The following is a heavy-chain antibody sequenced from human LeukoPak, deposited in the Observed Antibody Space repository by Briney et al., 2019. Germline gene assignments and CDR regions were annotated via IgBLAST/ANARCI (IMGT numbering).Heavy chain of an antibody. Sequence: PGGSLRLSCAADGFTFRKHWMSWVRQAPGKGLEWVANIKQDGSEKYYVDSVKGRFTISRDNAKNSLYLQMNSLRAEDTAVYYCARSGQYDYVWGSYRPYHDYWGQGTLVTVSS. V-gene: IGHV3-7*01. CDR2: IKQDGSEK. CDR1: GFTFRKHW. J-gene: IGHJ4*02. CDR3: ARSGQYDYVWGSYRPYHDY. D-gene: IGHD3-16*02.